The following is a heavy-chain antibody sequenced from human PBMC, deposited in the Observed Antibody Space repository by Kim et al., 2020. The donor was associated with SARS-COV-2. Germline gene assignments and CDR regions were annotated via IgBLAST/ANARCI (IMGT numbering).Heavy chain of an antibody. J-gene: IGHJ6*02. CDR1: GFTFDDYA. Sequence: GGSLRLSCAASGFTFDDYAMHWVRQAPGKGLEWVSLISGDGGSTYYADSVKGRFTISRDNSKNSLYLQMNSLRTEDTALYYCAKDIGRWLGPYYYYYGMDVWGQGTTFTVAS. V-gene: IGHV3-43*02. CDR3: AKDIGRWLGPYYYYYGMDV. D-gene: IGHD6-19*01. CDR2: ISGDGGST.